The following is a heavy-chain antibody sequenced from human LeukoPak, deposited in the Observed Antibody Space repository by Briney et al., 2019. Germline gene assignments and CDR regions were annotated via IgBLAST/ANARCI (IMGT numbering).Heavy chain of an antibody. Sequence: GASVKVSCKPSGYIFTNYGLSWVRQAPGQGLEWMGWINTFNGNTSYAQSFQGRVTMTTDTSTTTAYMELTSLTSDDTAVYYCARSGCSSTSCSHIFDYWGQGTLVTVSS. CDR3: ARSGCSSTSCSHIFDY. D-gene: IGHD2-2*01. CDR1: GYIFTNYG. J-gene: IGHJ4*02. V-gene: IGHV1-18*01. CDR2: INTFNGNT.